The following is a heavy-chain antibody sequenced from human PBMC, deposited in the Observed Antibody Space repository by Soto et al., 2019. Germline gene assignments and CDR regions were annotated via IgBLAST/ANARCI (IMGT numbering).Heavy chain of an antibody. Sequence: QLQLQESGPGLVKPSETLSLTCTVSGGSISSSSYYWGWIRQPPGKGLEWIGSSYYSGSTDYNPSLKSRVTISVDTSQNQLSLKLSSVTAADTAVYYCGSLRFFEWLCDYWGQGTLVTVAS. D-gene: IGHD3-3*01. J-gene: IGHJ4*02. CDR3: GSLRFFEWLCDY. CDR1: GGSISSSSYY. V-gene: IGHV4-39*01. CDR2: SYYSGST.